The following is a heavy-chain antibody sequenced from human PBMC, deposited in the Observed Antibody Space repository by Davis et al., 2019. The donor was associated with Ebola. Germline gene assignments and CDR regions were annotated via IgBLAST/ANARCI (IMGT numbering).Heavy chain of an antibody. V-gene: IGHV1-46*02. Sequence: AASVKVSCKASGYIFNSYGISWVRQPPGQGLEWMGIINPSGGSTSYAQKFQGRVTITRDTSASTAYMELSSLRSEDTAVYYCARDVYWFDPWGQGTLVTVSS. CDR3: ARDVYWFDP. J-gene: IGHJ5*02. CDR2: INPSGGST. CDR1: GYIFNSYG.